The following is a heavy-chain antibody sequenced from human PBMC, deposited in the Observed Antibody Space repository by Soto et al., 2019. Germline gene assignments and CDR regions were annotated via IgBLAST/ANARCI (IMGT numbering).Heavy chain of an antibody. Sequence: SETLSLTCAVYGGFFSGYYRSWIRQPPGKGLEWIGEINHSGSTNYNPSLKSRVTISVDTSKNQFSLKLSSVTAADTAVYYCARGLRERGYYYGMDVWGQGTTVTVSS. V-gene: IGHV4-34*01. CDR3: ARGLRERGYYYGMDV. CDR2: INHSGST. CDR1: GGFFSGYY. J-gene: IGHJ6*02. D-gene: IGHD3-16*01.